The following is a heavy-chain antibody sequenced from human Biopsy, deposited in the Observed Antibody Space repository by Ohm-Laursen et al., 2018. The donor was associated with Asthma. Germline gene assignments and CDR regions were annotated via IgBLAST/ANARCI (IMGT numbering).Heavy chain of an antibody. Sequence: SLRLSCAASGFSFGSFGMHWVRQVPGKGLEWVAVISFDGSNEDYADSVKGRFTISRDNSKNTLFLEMNSLRPEDTAVYYCAKELFPGWELRRGPDSWGQGTLVTVSS. CDR1: GFSFGSFG. D-gene: IGHD1-26*01. CDR2: ISFDGSNE. CDR3: AKELFPGWELRRGPDS. J-gene: IGHJ4*02. V-gene: IGHV3-30*18.